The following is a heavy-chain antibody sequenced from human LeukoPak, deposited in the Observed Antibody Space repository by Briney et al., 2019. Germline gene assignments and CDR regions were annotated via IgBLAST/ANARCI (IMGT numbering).Heavy chain of an antibody. D-gene: IGHD6-19*01. CDR2: INPNSGGT. Sequence: ASVKVSCKASGYTFTGYYMHWVRQAPGQGLEWMGRINPNSGGTNYAQKFQGRVTMTRDTSISTAYMELSRLRSDDTAVYYCTRPGDSSVWFDYWGQGTLVTVSS. CDR1: GYTFTGYY. CDR3: TRPGDSSVWFDY. V-gene: IGHV1-2*06. J-gene: IGHJ4*02.